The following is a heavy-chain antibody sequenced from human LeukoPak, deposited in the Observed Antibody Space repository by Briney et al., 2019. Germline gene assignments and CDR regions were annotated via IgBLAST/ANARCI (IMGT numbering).Heavy chain of an antibody. CDR2: VNSDGSST. CDR3: ATGAAALDY. Sequence: PGGSLRLSCAASGFTFSSYWMHWVRQAPGKGLVWVSRVNSDGSSTTYADSVKGRFTISRDNAKNTFYLQMNSLRAEDTAVYYCATGAAALDYWGQGTLVTVSS. CDR1: GFTFSSYW. J-gene: IGHJ4*02. D-gene: IGHD1-26*01. V-gene: IGHV3-74*01.